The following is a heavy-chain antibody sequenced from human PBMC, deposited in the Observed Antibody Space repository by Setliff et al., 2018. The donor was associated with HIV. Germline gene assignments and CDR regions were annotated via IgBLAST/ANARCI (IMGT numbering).Heavy chain of an antibody. CDR2: INWNGGST. Sequence: GGSLRLSCAVSGFTFEDYGMSWVRQAPGKGLEWVSGINWNGGSTGYVDSVKGRFTISRDNSKNTLYLQMNSLRVDDTAVYYCARGRVLEWLLNHWGQGTRVTVS. D-gene: IGHD3-3*01. J-gene: IGHJ4*02. CDR1: GFTFEDYG. CDR3: ARGRVLEWLLNH. V-gene: IGHV3-20*04.